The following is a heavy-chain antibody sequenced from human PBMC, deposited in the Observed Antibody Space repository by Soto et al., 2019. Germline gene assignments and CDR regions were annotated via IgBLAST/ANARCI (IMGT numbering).Heavy chain of an antibody. J-gene: IGHJ6*02. Sequence: QVQLQESGPGLVKPSQTLSLTCTVSGGSISSGGYYWSWIRQHPGKGLEWIGYIYYSGSTYYNPSLKSRVTISVDTSKNQFSRKLSSVTAADTAVYYCARAGYSSSWYVVGGMDVWGQGTTVTVSS. D-gene: IGHD6-13*01. CDR2: IYYSGST. CDR3: ARAGYSSSWYVVGGMDV. V-gene: IGHV4-31*03. CDR1: GGSISSGGYY.